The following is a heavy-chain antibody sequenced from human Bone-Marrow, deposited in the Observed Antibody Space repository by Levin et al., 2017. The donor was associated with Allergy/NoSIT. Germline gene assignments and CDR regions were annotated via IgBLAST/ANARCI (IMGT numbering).Heavy chain of an antibody. CDR1: GGSISTDLYY. J-gene: IGHJ4*02. CDR3: ATHEVPAITFDH. D-gene: IGHD2-2*01. V-gene: IGHV4-39*01. Sequence: PSETLSLTCTVSGGSISTDLYYWGWIRQPPGKGLEWLGSIYYSGATSYNPSLKSRVTISVDTSKNQFSLKVTSVTAADTAVYFCATHEVPAITFDHWGLGTLVTVSS. CDR2: IYYSGAT.